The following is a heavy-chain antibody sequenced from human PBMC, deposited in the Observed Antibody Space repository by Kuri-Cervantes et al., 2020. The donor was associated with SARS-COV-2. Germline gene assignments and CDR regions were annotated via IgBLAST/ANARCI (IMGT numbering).Heavy chain of an antibody. CDR3: ASGYITGTTVAYDP. CDR2: IYTSGST. J-gene: IGHJ5*02. Sequence: SCTVSGGSISSGSYYWSWIRRPAGKGLEWIGRIYTSGSTNYNPSLKSRVTISVDTSKNQFSLKLSSVTAADTAVYYCASGYITGTTVAYDPWGQGTLVTVSS. V-gene: IGHV4-61*02. D-gene: IGHD1-7*01. CDR1: GGSISSGSYY.